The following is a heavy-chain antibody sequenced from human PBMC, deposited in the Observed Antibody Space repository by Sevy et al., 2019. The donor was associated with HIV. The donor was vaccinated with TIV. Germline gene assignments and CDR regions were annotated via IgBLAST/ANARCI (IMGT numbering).Heavy chain of an antibody. J-gene: IGHJ4*02. D-gene: IGHD3-16*01. Sequence: GGCLRLSCAASGFRFSDYSMHWVRQAPGKGLEWVAVISYDGRNNKYNVDSVKGRFTISRDNSKNTLFLQMNSLRAEDSAIYYCARDTGEILHSAFDYWGQGTLVTVSS. CDR3: ARDTGEILHSAFDY. V-gene: IGHV3-30*14. CDR2: ISYDGRNNK. CDR1: GFRFSDYS.